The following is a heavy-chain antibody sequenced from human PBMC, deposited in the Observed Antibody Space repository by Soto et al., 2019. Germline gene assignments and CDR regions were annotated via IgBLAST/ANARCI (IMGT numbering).Heavy chain of an antibody. D-gene: IGHD5-18*01. V-gene: IGHV1-18*01. J-gene: IGHJ4*02. CDR1: GYTFTSYG. CDR3: ASSLLVGYGLEGESD. Sequence: QVQLVQSGAEVKKPGASVKVSCKASGYTFTSYGISWVRQAPGQGLEWMGWISAYNGNTNYAQKLQGRVTMTTDTSTSTAYMDLRRLRSDDTAVYYCASSLLVGYGLEGESDWGQGTLVTVSS. CDR2: ISAYNGNT.